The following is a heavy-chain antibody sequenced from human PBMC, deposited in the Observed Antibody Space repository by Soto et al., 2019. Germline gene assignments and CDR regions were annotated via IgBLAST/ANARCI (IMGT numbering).Heavy chain of an antibody. V-gene: IGHV4-31*03. CDR3: ARVPFGYSQQNGGYFFY. CDR2: IYYSGST. CDR1: GGSISSGGYY. D-gene: IGHD2-15*01. Sequence: SETLSLTCTVSGGSISSGGYYWSWIRQHPGKGLEWIGYIYYSGSTYYNPSLKSRVTISVDTSKNQFSLKLSSVTAADTAVYYCARVPFGYSQQNGGYFFYCGQGTLVPVSS. J-gene: IGHJ4*02.